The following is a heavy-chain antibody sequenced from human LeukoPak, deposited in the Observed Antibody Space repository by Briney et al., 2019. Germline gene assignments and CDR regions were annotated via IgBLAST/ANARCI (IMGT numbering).Heavy chain of an antibody. D-gene: IGHD3-10*01. J-gene: IGHJ4*02. V-gene: IGHV4-59*12. Sequence: SETLSLTCTVSGGSISTYYWSWIRQSPGKGLEWIGHIYYSGSIKYNPSLKSRVTISVDTSTNQFSLNLTSVTAADTAVYYCASWGVAFDYWGQGNLVTVSS. CDR3: ASWGVAFDY. CDR2: IYYSGSI. CDR1: GGSISTYY.